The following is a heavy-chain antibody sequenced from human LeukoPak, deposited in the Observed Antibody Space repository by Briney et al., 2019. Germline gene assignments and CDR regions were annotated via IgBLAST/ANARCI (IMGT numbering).Heavy chain of an antibody. CDR1: GDSISIGGYY. CDR2: IYYSGGT. CDR3: ATAGIQLWLFDS. Sequence: SDTLSLTCTVSGDSISIGGYYCSWIRHHPEKCLDWIGYIYYSGGTFYNPSLRSRVTISGDTSKNQFSLKLGSVTGEDTAVYYCATAGIQLWLFDSWGQGTLVTVSS. V-gene: IGHV4-31*03. D-gene: IGHD5-18*01. J-gene: IGHJ4*02.